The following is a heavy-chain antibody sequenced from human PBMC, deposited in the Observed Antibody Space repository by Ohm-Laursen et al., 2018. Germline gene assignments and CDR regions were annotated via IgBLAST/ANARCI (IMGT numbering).Heavy chain of an antibody. CDR2: IQEDGSDK. V-gene: IGHV3-7*01. J-gene: IGHJ4*02. Sequence: GSLRLSCAASGFTSGSYWMGWVRQAPGKGLEWVANIQEDGSDKYYMDSVKGRFTISRDNAKNSLYLQMNSLRAEDTAVYYCARHGRWCFDSWGQGTLVTVSS. CDR1: GFTSGSYW. CDR3: ARHGRWCFDS. D-gene: IGHD2-8*02.